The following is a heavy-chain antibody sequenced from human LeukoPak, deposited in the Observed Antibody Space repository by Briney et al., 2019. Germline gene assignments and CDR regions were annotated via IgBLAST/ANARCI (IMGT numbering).Heavy chain of an antibody. CDR3: ARESTVLTPYYYYYYMDV. J-gene: IGHJ6*03. V-gene: IGHV4-39*07. CDR1: GGSISSSSYY. D-gene: IGHD2-8*01. CDR2: IYYSGST. Sequence: PSETLSLTCTVSGGSISSSSYYWGWIRQPPGKGLEWIGSIYYSGSTYYNPSLKSRVTMSVDTSKNQFSLKLTSVTAADTAVYYCARESTVLTPYYYYYYMDVWGTGTTVTVSS.